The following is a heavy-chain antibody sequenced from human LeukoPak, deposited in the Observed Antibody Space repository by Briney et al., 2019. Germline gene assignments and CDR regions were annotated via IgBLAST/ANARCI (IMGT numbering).Heavy chain of an antibody. D-gene: IGHD3-10*01. Sequence: GGSLRLSCAASGFTFSDHCMDWVRQAPGKGLEWVGRTRNKANSYTTEYAASVEGRFTISRDDSKKSLYLQMNSLKTEDTAVYYCARESGGGVLGYFDLWGRGTLVSVSS. CDR2: TRNKANSYTT. V-gene: IGHV3-72*01. J-gene: IGHJ2*01. CDR1: GFTFSDHC. CDR3: ARESGGGVLGYFDL.